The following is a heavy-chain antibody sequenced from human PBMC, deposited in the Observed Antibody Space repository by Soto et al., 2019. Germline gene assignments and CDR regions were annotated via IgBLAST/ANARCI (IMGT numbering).Heavy chain of an antibody. V-gene: IGHV4-59*11. J-gene: IGHJ6*02. Sequence: QVHLQESGPELVKPSETLSLTCRVSGVSLTSHYWTWIRQSPGKGLEWIGYIYYSGSTNYSPSLKSRLTKSIDTPSNQFSLNLSSVTAADTAIYYCARLRDRSGTASIYNGMDVWGPGTMVTVSS. CDR3: ARLRDRSGTASIYNGMDV. CDR2: IYYSGST. D-gene: IGHD3-22*01. CDR1: GVSLTSHY.